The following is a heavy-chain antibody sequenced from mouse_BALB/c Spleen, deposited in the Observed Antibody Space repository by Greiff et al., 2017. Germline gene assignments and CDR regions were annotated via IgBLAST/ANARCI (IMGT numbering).Heavy chain of an antibody. Sequence: VKLQESGPGLVQPSQSLSITCTVSGFSLTSYGVHWVRQSPGKGLEWLGVIWSGGSTDYNAAFISRLSISKDNSKSQVFFKMNSLQADDTAIYYCASSYYRYDGGYYFDYWGQGTTLTVSS. V-gene: IGHV2-4-1*01. CDR2: IWSGGST. D-gene: IGHD2-14*01. CDR3: ASSYYRYDGGYYFDY. J-gene: IGHJ2*01. CDR1: GFSLTSYG.